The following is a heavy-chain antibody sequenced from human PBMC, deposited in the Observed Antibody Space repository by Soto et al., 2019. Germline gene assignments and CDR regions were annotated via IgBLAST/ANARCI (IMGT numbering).Heavy chain of an antibody. CDR3: VRQVGATGSYSYAV. V-gene: IGHV4-59*02. J-gene: IGHJ3*01. CDR2: VYDSGST. D-gene: IGHD1-26*01. CDR1: GASVINDY. Sequence: KRPKTLSLTCTVTGASVINDYWNWIRQPPGKGLEWIGFVYDSGSTSYNSSLESRLTISVDTSKNQFSLKLSSVTAADTAVYYCVRQVGATGSYSYAVWGQGTMVTVSS.